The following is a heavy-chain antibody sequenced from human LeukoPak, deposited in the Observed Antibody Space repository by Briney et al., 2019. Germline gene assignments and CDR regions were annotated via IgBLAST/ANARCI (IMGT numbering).Heavy chain of an antibody. CDR1: GFTFGDYA. Sequence: GRSLRLSCTASGFTFGDYAVTWVRQAPGKGLEWVGFIRSKAYGGTTEYAASVKGRFTISRDDSKSVACLQMSSLKTEDTAVYYCARGSNLYYYYGMDVWGKGTTVTVSS. V-gene: IGHV3-49*04. CDR3: ARGSNLYYYYGMDV. D-gene: IGHD4-11*01. CDR2: IRSKAYGGTT. J-gene: IGHJ6*04.